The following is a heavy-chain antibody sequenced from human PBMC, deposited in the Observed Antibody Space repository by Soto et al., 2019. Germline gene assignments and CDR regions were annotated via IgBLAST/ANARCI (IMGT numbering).Heavy chain of an antibody. CDR2: IYPSGTT. Sequence: PSETLSLTCTVSGASLSSGGYYWTWIRQHPGQGLEWIGYIYPSGTTYYNPSLKNRVSISLDTSKDQFSLQLRSVTAADTAVYYCAKGEPSYNLLTGYFDYYFDYWGQGILVTVSS. CDR3: AKGEPSYNLLTGYFDYYFDY. V-gene: IGHV4-31*03. D-gene: IGHD3-9*01. J-gene: IGHJ4*02. CDR1: GASLSSGGYY.